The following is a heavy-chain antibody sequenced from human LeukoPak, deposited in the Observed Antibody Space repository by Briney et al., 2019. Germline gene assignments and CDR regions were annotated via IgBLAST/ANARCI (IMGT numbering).Heavy chain of an antibody. V-gene: IGHV3-23*01. J-gene: IGHJ4*02. CDR1: GFIFSSYW. CDR2: ISAGGGST. D-gene: IGHD3-22*01. Sequence: PGGSLRLSCAASGFIFSSYWMSWVRQAPGEGLEWVSGISAGGGSTYYADSVKGRFTISRDNSKNTLYLQMNSLRAEDTAVYYCARDDSSGYYWSFDYWGQGTLVTVSS. CDR3: ARDDSSGYYWSFDY.